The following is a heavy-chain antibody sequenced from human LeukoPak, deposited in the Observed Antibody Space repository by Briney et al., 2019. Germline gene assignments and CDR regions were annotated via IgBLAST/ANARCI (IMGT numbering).Heavy chain of an antibody. CDR2: VIPMLNIP. CDR1: GDTLTTYA. V-gene: IGHV1-69*04. D-gene: IGHD5-18*01. CDR3: ARGGYSYGAPFDY. J-gene: IGHJ4*02. Sequence: SVKVSCKASGDTLTTYAINWVRQAPGQGLVWLGRVIPMLNIPHYAQKFQGRITITADESTSTAYMELSSLRSEDTAVYYCARGGYSYGAPFDYWGQGTLVTVSS.